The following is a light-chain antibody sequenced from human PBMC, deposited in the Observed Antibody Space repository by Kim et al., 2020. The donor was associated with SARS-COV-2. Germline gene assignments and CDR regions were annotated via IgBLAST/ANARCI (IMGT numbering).Light chain of an antibody. CDR3: GSRAGSGQRQDYV. Sequence: SSELTQDPAVSVALGQTVRITCQGDILRDYFANWYQQKPGQAPVLVIYSQTNRPSGISDRFSGSASGNSASLTITGAQAEDEAVYYCGSRAGSGQRQDYVFGAGTKVTVL. CDR1: ILRDYF. V-gene: IGLV3-19*01. CDR2: SQT. J-gene: IGLJ1*01.